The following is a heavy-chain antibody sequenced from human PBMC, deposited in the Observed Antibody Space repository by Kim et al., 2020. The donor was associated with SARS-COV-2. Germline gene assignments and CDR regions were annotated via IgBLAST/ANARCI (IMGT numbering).Heavy chain of an antibody. CDR2: ISYDGSNK. Sequence: GGSLRLSCAASGFTFSSYAMHWVRQAPGKGLEWVAVISYDGSNKYYADSVKGRFTISRDNSKNTLYLQMNSLRAEDTAVYYCARGFMTVTPQYNWGQGTL. D-gene: IGHD4-17*01. V-gene: IGHV3-30-3*01. J-gene: IGHJ4*02. CDR3: ARGFMTVTPQYN. CDR1: GFTFSSYA.